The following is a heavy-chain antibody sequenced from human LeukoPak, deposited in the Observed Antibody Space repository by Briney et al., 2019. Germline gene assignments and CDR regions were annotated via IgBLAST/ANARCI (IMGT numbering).Heavy chain of an antibody. CDR3: AKDIMEAVAGTAALFDY. CDR1: GGTFSSYA. Sequence: SVKVSCKASGGTFSSYAISWVRQAPGQGLEWMGGIIPIFGTANYAQKFQGRVTITADKSTSTAYMDLSSLRSEDTALYYCAKDIMEAVAGTAALFDYRGQGTLVTVSS. CDR2: IIPIFGTA. V-gene: IGHV1-69*06. J-gene: IGHJ4*02. D-gene: IGHD6-19*01.